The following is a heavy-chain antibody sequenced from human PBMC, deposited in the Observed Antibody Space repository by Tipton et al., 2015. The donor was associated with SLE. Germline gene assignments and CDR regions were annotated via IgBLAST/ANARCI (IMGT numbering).Heavy chain of an antibody. D-gene: IGHD4/OR15-4a*01. Sequence: GSLRLSCAASGFTFSSYNMNWVRQAPGKGLEWVSSISNSRVYIYYADSVKGRFTVSRDNAKNSLYLQMNTLRAEDTAVYYCARDDYLSGITWGRGTRVTVSS. V-gene: IGHV3-21*03. CDR2: ISNSRVYI. J-gene: IGHJ5*02. CDR1: GFTFSSYN. CDR3: ARDDYLSGIT.